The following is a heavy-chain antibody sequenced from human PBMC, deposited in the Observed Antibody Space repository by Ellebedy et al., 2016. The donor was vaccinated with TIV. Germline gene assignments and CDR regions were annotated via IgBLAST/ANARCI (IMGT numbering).Heavy chain of an antibody. Sequence: SGPTLVKPTETLTLTCTLSGLSVNSDGMRLVWIRQPPGKALEWLARIDWDDDTFYTTSLRTRLTIYQDTSKNQMILTITVMEPLDTATYYCARISRDAFDVWGQGAVVTVSS. CDR2: IDWDDDT. CDR3: ARISRDAFDV. CDR1: GLSVNSDGMR. V-gene: IGHV2-70*04. J-gene: IGHJ3*01.